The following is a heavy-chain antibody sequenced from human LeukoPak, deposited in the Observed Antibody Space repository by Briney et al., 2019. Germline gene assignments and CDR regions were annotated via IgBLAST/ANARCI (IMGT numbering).Heavy chain of an antibody. CDR3: GRDRFSSGWYEFDY. V-gene: IGHV4-38-2*02. CDR2: IYHSGST. CDR1: GYSISSGYY. D-gene: IGHD6-19*01. Sequence: SETLSLTCTVSGYSISSGYYWGWIRQPPGKGLEWIGSIYHSGSTYYNPSLKSRVTISVDTSKNQFSLKLNSVTAADTAVYYCGRDRFSSGWYEFDYWGQGTLVTVSS. J-gene: IGHJ4*02.